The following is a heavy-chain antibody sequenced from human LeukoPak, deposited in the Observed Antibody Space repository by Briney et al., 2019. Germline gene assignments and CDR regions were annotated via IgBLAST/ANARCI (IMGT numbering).Heavy chain of an antibody. D-gene: IGHD4/OR15-4a*01. CDR1: GGSISSGSYY. J-gene: IGHJ4*02. V-gene: IGHV4-61*02. CDR3: AREAVVLTRFDY. Sequence: SETLSLTCTVSGGSISSGSYYLSWIRQPAGKGLEWIGRIYTSGSTNYNPSLKSRVTISVDTSKNQFSLKLSSVTAADTAVYYCAREAVVLTRFDYWGQGTLVTVSS. CDR2: IYTSGST.